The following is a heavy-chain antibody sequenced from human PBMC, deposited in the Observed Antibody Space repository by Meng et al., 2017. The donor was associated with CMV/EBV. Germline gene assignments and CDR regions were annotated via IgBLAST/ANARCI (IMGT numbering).Heavy chain of an antibody. V-gene: IGHV1-46*01. Sequence: ASVKVSCKASGYTFTGYYMHWVRQAPGQGLEWMGIINPSGGSTSYAQKFQGRVTMTRDTSTSTVYMELSSLRSGDTAVYYCARPTCSTSCYSLNDAFDIWGQGTMVTVSS. CDR1: GYTFTGYY. J-gene: IGHJ3*02. CDR3: ARPTCSTSCYSLNDAFDI. CDR2: INPSGGST. D-gene: IGHD2-2*02.